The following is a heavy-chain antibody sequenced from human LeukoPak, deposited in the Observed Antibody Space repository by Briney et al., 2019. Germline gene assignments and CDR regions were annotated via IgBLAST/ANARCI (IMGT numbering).Heavy chain of an antibody. Sequence: ASVEVSCKASGYTFTGYHMHWVRQAPGQGLEWMGWINPNSGGTNYAQKFQGRVTMTRDTSISTAYMELRRLRSDDTAVYYCAREGRVDSAVVLFDYWGQGTLVTVSS. J-gene: IGHJ4*02. CDR3: AREGRVDSAVVLFDY. CDR2: INPNSGGT. D-gene: IGHD5-18*01. CDR1: GYTFTGYH. V-gene: IGHV1-2*02.